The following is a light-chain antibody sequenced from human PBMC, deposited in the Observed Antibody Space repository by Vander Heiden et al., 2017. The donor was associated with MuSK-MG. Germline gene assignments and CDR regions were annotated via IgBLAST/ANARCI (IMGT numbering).Light chain of an antibody. J-gene: IGKJ4*01. V-gene: IGKV3-15*01. Sequence: EIVVTQSPATLSVSPGERATLSCRASQIFASNLAWYQQKPGQAPRLLIYGAFNRATGIPDRFRGSKSGTDFTLTINSLQPEDVAIYFCQQDNGWPLTFGGGTKVEIK. CDR2: GAF. CDR3: QQDNGWPLT. CDR1: QIFASN.